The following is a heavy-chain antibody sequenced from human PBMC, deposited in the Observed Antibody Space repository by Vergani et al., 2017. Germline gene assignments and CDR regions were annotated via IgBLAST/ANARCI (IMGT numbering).Heavy chain of an antibody. CDR3: ARATGPSNYGQLVLYYYYMDV. Sequence: EVQLVETGGGLIQPGGSLRLSCAASGFTVSSNYMSWVRQAPGKGLEWVSVIYSGGSTYYADSVKGRFTISRDNSKNTLYLQMNSLRAGDTAVYYCARATGPSNYGQLVLYYYYMDVWGKGTTVTVSS. D-gene: IGHD6-6*01. V-gene: IGHV3-53*02. CDR1: GFTVSSNY. J-gene: IGHJ6*03. CDR2: IYSGGST.